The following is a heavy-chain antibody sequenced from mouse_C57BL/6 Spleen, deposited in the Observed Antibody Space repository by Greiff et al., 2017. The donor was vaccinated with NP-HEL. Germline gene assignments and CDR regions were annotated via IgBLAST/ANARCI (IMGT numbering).Heavy chain of an antibody. Sequence: VQLQQSGPELVKPGASVKISCKASGYAFSSSWMNWVKQRPGKGLEWIGRIYPGGGDTNYNGKFKGKATLTADKSSSTAYMQLSRMTSEDAAVYCCARGGDRGLDYWGQGTTLTVSS. J-gene: IGHJ2*01. CDR2: IYPGGGDT. D-gene: IGHD3-3*01. CDR3: ARGGDRGLDY. V-gene: IGHV1-82*01. CDR1: GYAFSSSW.